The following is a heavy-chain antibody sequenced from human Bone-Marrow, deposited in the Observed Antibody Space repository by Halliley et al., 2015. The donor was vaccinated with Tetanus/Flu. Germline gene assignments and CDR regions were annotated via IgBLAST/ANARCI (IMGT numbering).Heavy chain of an antibody. V-gene: IGHV4-39*01. J-gene: IGHJ2*01. D-gene: IGHD4-17*01. CDR3: ARPLYGAFPPSWYFDL. Sequence: GSLHSHGNPSYNPSLKSRVPFSVDTSRTQYSLRLPSVTAADTAAYYCARPLYGAFPPSWYFDLWGRGPLVTFSS. CDR2: LHSHGNP.